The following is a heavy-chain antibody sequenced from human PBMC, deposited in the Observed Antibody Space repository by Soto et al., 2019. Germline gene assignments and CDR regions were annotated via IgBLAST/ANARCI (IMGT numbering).Heavy chain of an antibody. CDR2: IYSGGST. Sequence: EVQLVESGGGLIQPGGSLRLSCAASGFTVSSNYMSWVRQAPGKGLEWVSVIYSGGSTYYADSVKRRFTISRDNSKNTLYLQMNSLRAEDTAVYYCARDRVESGYPEYFQHWGQGTLVTVSS. V-gene: IGHV3-53*01. J-gene: IGHJ1*01. CDR3: ARDRVESGYPEYFQH. D-gene: IGHD3-22*01. CDR1: GFTVSSNY.